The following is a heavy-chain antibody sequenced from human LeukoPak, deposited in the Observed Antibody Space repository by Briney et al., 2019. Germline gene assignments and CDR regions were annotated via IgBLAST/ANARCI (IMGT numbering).Heavy chain of an antibody. CDR3: ARVYPPRYCSSTSCHDYYYYYYMDV. J-gene: IGHJ6*03. CDR2: IYHSRST. Sequence: SETLSLTCTVSGGSISSGGYYWSWIRQPPGKGLEWLGYIYHSRSTYYNPSLKSRVTISVDRSKNQFSLKLSSVTAADTAVYYCARVYPPRYCSSTSCHDYYYYYYMDVWGKGTTVTVSS. V-gene: IGHV4-30-2*01. D-gene: IGHD2-2*01. CDR1: GGSISSGGYY.